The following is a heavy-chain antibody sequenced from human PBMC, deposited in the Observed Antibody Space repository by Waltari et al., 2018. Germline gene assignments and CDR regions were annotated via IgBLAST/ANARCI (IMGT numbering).Heavy chain of an antibody. V-gene: IGHV1-18*01. D-gene: IGHD3-10*01. CDR1: GYTFTSYA. CDR2: ISDDNGNT. Sequence: QVQLVQSGAELKKPGASVTVSCKASGYTFTSYAISWVRQAPGQGLEWMGWISDDNGNTNYEQKLKGRVTMTTDTATSKAYMELRSLRSDDTAVEYCARARLLWFGELRGNFDYGGQGTLVTVAS. CDR3: ARARLLWFGELRGNFDY. J-gene: IGHJ4*02.